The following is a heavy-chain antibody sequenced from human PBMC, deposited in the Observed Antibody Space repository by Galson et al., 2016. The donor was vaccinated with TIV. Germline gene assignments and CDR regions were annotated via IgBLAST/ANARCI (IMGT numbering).Heavy chain of an antibody. D-gene: IGHD3-16*01. J-gene: IGHJ5*01. CDR3: AKGRSWDFGGWFDS. CDR1: GFAFSAYA. Sequence: SLRLSCAASGFAFSAYAMRWVRQAPGKGLEWVSLIIGNGGHTYYSDSVKGRFTISRDNSKNTMYLQMKSLRAEDTAVYYCAKGRSWDFGGWFDSWGQGTLVTVSS. CDR2: IIGNGGHT. V-gene: IGHV3-23*01.